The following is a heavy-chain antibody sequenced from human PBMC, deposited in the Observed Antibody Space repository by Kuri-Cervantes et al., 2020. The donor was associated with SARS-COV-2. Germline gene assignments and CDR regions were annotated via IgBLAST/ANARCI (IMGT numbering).Heavy chain of an antibody. V-gene: IGHV3-49*04. CDR1: GFTFRNYG. CDR2: IRSKAYGGTT. J-gene: IGHJ4*02. D-gene: IGHD3-3*01. CDR3: TSNDFWSGYSIF. Sequence: QTLSLTCAASGFTFRNYGMHWVRQAPGKGLEWVGFIRSKAYGGTTEYAASVKGRFTISRDDSKSIAYLQMNSLKTEDTAVYYCTSNDFWSGYSIFWGQGTLVTVSS.